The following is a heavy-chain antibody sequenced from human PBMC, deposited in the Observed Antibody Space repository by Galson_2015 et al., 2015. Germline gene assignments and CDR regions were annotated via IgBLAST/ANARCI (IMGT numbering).Heavy chain of an antibody. CDR2: IYPRDSET. CDR1: GYSFTSYW. Sequence: QSGAEVKKPGESLSISCKASGYSFTSYWIGWVRQTPGKGLEWMGIIYPRDSETIYSPSSQGQVTISADRSTNTAYLQWSSLKASDSAMYYCARRYQGADYWGQGTLVTVSS. V-gene: IGHV5-51*01. J-gene: IGHJ4*02. D-gene: IGHD2-2*01. CDR3: ARRYQGADY.